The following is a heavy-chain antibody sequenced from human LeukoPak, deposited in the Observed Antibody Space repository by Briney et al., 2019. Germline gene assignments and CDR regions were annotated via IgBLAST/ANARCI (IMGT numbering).Heavy chain of an antibody. CDR1: GFTFSDYA. J-gene: IGHJ5*02. Sequence: GGSLRLSCAASGFTFSDYAMSWVRQAPGKGLEWVSAISGSGGTTYYADSVKGRFTISRDNSKNTLNLQMNSLRAEDTAVYYCAKAGSQWLVPGDNWFDPWGQGTLVTVSS. CDR3: AKAGSQWLVPGDNWFDP. D-gene: IGHD6-19*01. CDR2: ISGSGGTT. V-gene: IGHV3-23*01.